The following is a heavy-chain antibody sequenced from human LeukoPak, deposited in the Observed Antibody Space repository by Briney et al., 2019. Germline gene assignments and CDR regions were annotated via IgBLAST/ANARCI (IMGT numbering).Heavy chain of an antibody. J-gene: IGHJ4*02. CDR2: IKYDGSER. CDR3: VRDNSHFDS. V-gene: IGHV3-7*01. CDR1: GFMFSGYW. Sequence: GGSLRLSCAASGFMFSGYWMSWVRQAPGKGLEWVATIKYDGSERYYVDSVKGRSTISRDNTRESLYLQMNSPRAEDTAVYYCVRDNSHFDSWGQGSLVTVSS. D-gene: IGHD2/OR15-2a*01.